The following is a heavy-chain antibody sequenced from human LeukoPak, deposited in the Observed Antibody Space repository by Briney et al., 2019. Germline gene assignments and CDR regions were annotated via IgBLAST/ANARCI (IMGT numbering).Heavy chain of an antibody. CDR2: ISYDGSNK. Sequence: GGSLRLSCAASGFTFSSYAMHWVRQAPGKGLEWVAVISYDGSNKYYADSVKGRFTISRDNSKNTLYLQMNSLRAEDTAVYYCARGRRGYSSSWYSHIDPWGQGTLVTVSS. J-gene: IGHJ5*02. D-gene: IGHD6-13*01. CDR1: GFTFSSYA. CDR3: ARGRRGYSSSWYSHIDP. V-gene: IGHV3-30-3*01.